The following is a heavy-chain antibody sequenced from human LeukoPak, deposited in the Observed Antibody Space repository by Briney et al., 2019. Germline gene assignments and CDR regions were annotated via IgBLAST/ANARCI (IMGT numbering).Heavy chain of an antibody. V-gene: IGHV1-8*01. CDR3: ARIGDPYYMDV. CDR2: MNPNSGNT. Sequence: ASVKVSCKASGYTFTSYDINWVRPATGQGLEWMGWMNPNSGNTGYAQKFQGRVTMTRNTSISTAYMELSSLRSDGTAVYYCARIGDPYYMDVWGKGTTVTVSS. J-gene: IGHJ6*03. CDR1: GYTFTSYD. D-gene: IGHD3-10*01.